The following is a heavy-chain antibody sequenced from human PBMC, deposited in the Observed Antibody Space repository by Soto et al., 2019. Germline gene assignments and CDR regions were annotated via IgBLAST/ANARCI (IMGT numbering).Heavy chain of an antibody. V-gene: IGHV3-48*01. CDR2: ISSSSSTI. CDR1: GFTFSSYS. Sequence: RGSLRLSCAASGFTFSSYSMNWVRQAPGKGLEWVSYISSSSSTIYYADSVKGRFTISRDNAKNSLYLQMNSLRAEDTAVYYCARDLRPPYYDFWSDYPHGMDVCGQGSTVTVSS. CDR3: ARDLRPPYYDFWSDYPHGMDV. D-gene: IGHD3-3*01. J-gene: IGHJ6*02.